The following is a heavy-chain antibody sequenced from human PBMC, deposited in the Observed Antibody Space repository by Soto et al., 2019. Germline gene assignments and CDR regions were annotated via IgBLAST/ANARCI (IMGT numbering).Heavy chain of an antibody. J-gene: IGHJ5*02. D-gene: IGHD6-19*01. CDR1: GYTFINYY. CDR2: FNPTSGST. Sequence: GASVKVSCQASGYTFINYYIHWVRQATGQGLEWMGIFNPTSGSTDYAQKFQGRVTMTRNTSTSTAYMELSSLRSEDTAVYYCARDGAVAGTSSWGQGTLVTVSS. V-gene: IGHV1-46*01. CDR3: ARDGAVAGTSS.